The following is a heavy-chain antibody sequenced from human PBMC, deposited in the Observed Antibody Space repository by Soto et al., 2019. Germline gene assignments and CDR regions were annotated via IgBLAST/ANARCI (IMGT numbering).Heavy chain of an antibody. J-gene: IGHJ6*02. CDR1: GYTFINYG. CDR2: ISPYNDDT. V-gene: IGHV1-18*01. CDR3: ARDGFYAGSGRYSYGYSPPRFYAMDV. Sequence: QVQLVQSGTEVKKPGASVKVSCKTYGYTFINYGISWVRQAPGQGLEWMGWISPYNDDTKYAQNFQGRVTMTTDTSARRAYMNLRSLRSDDTAIYYCARDGFYAGSGRYSYGYSPPRFYAMDVLGQGTTVTVS. D-gene: IGHD5-18*01.